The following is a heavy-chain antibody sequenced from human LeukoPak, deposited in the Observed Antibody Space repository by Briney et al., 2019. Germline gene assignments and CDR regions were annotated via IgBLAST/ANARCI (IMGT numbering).Heavy chain of an antibody. V-gene: IGHV4-34*01. Sequence: PSETRSLTCAVYGGSFSGYYWSWIRQPPGKGLEWIGEINHSGSTNYNPSLKSRVTISVDTSKNQFSLKLSSVTAADTAVYYCARGHTAMVFRKYYFDYWGQGTLVTVSS. J-gene: IGHJ4*02. CDR3: ARGHTAMVFRKYYFDY. D-gene: IGHD5-18*01. CDR2: INHSGST. CDR1: GGSFSGYY.